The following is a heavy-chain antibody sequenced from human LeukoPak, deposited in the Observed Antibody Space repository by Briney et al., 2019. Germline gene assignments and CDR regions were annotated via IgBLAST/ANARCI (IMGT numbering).Heavy chain of an antibody. Sequence: PSETLSLTCTVSGGSISSYYWSWIRQPPGKGLEWIGYIYYSGSTNYNPSLKSRVTISVDTSKNQFPLKLSSVTAADTAVYYCARGELGQLLPTQEVAFDIWGQGTMVTVSS. V-gene: IGHV4-59*08. CDR2: IYYSGST. D-gene: IGHD2-2*01. CDR1: GGSISSYY. CDR3: ARGELGQLLPTQEVAFDI. J-gene: IGHJ3*02.